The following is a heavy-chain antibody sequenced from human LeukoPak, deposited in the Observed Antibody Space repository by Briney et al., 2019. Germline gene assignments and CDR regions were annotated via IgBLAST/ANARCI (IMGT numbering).Heavy chain of an antibody. Sequence: GGSLRLSCTASGFTFGDYAMSWVRQAPGKGLEWVGFIRSKAYGGTTEYAASVKGRFTISRDDSKSIAYLQMNSLKTEDTAVYYCTRDFGCSSTSCLDYWGQGTLVTVSS. CDR3: TRDFGCSSTSCLDY. D-gene: IGHD2-2*01. CDR1: GFTFGDYA. V-gene: IGHV3-49*04. J-gene: IGHJ4*02. CDR2: IRSKAYGGTT.